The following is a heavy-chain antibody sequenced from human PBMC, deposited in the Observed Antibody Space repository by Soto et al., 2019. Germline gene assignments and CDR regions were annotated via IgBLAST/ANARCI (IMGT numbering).Heavy chain of an antibody. CDR3: AKQFSSSTWYPFDH. CDR1: GFTYNIYA. Sequence: EVQLLESGEALVQPGGSLRLSCAASGFTYNIYAMSWVRQAPGKGLEWVSGISAGVIDTYYADSVKGRFTVSRDDSKNTLYLQMNSLRADDTAVCYCAKQFSSSTWYPFDHWGRGTLVTVSS. J-gene: IGHJ4*02. D-gene: IGHD6-13*01. CDR2: ISAGVIDT. V-gene: IGHV3-23*01.